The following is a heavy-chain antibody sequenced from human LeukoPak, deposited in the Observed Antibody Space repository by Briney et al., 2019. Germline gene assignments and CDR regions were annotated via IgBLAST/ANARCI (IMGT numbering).Heavy chain of an antibody. Sequence: GGSLRLSCAASGFTFNTHALNWVRQAPGKGLEWVSSISSSSSYIYYADSVKGRFTISRDNAKNSLYLQMNSLRAEDTAVYYCARSGYDYYYYYGMDVWGQGTTVTVSS. CDR1: GFTFNTHA. V-gene: IGHV3-21*01. J-gene: IGHJ6*02. CDR3: ARSGYDYYYYYGMDV. CDR2: ISSSSSYI. D-gene: IGHD5-18*01.